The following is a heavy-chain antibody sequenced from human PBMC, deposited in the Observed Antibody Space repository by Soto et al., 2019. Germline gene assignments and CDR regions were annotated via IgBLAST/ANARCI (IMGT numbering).Heavy chain of an antibody. J-gene: IGHJ6*02. V-gene: IGHV4-4*07. D-gene: IGHD2-15*01. Sequence: KPSETLSLTCTVSGGSISSYYWSWIRQPAGKGLEWIGRIYTSGSTNYNPSLKSRVTMSVDTSKNQFSLKLSSVTAADTAVYYCARDLTRIYGSGVPLYYYYGMDVWGQGTTVTVSS. CDR1: GGSISSYY. CDR3: ARDLTRIYGSGVPLYYYYGMDV. CDR2: IYTSGST.